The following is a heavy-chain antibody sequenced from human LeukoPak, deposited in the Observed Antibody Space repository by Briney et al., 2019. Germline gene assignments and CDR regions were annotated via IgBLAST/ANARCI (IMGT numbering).Heavy chain of an antibody. CDR3: ARQGRGQSGSYDY. CDR2: IYYSGST. Sequence: SETLSLTCTVSGGSISSYYWSWIRQSPGKGLEWIGYIYYSGSTNYNPSLKSRVTISVDTSKNQFSLKLSSVTAADTAVYYCARQGRGQSGSYDYWGQGTLVTVSS. D-gene: IGHD1-26*01. CDR1: GGSISSYY. V-gene: IGHV4-59*08. J-gene: IGHJ4*02.